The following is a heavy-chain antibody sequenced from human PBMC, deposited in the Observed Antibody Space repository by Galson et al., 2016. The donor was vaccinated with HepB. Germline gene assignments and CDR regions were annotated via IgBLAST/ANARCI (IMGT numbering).Heavy chain of an antibody. CDR1: GFTFISYV. Sequence: SLRLSCAASGFTFISYVMYWVRQAPGKGLEWVAVISHDGNNKYYADSVKGRFTISRDNSKNTLYLQMNRLRAEDTAVYYCVRDVLEWLPDYYGMDVWGQGTTVTVSS. D-gene: IGHD3-3*01. CDR2: ISHDGNNK. CDR3: VRDVLEWLPDYYGMDV. J-gene: IGHJ6*02. V-gene: IGHV3-30-3*01.